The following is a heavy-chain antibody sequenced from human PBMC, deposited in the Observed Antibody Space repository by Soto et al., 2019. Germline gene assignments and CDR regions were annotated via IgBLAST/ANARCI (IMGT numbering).Heavy chain of an antibody. CDR3: SRSLDS. CDR1: GFTFSSFW. J-gene: IGHJ4*02. V-gene: IGHV3-7*01. CDR2: INPDGSER. Sequence: GGSLRLSCAASGFTFSSFWMDWVRQAPGKGLEWVANINPDGSERHYVDSVKGRFTISRDNAKNSLYLQMSSLAAEDSALYYCSRSLDSWGQGTRVPVSS.